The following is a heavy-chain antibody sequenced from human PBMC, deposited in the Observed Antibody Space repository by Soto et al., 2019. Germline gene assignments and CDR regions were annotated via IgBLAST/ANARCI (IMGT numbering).Heavy chain of an antibody. D-gene: IGHD3-10*01. V-gene: IGHV1-69*08. CDR3: ARDYYGSGSGAIWRDFDP. Sequence: QVQLVQSGAEVKKPGSSVKVSCKASGGTFSSYTISWVRQAPGQGLEWMGRIIPILGIANYAQKFQGRVTITADKSTSTAYMELSSLRSEHTAVYYCARDYYGSGSGAIWRDFDPWGQGTLVTVSS. CDR1: GGTFSSYT. J-gene: IGHJ5*02. CDR2: IIPILGIA.